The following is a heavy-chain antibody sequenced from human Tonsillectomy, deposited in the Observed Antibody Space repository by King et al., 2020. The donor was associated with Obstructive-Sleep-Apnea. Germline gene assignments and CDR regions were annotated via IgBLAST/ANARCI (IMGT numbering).Heavy chain of an antibody. CDR3: ARGLCSGGSCYSPDY. CDR1: GGTFSSYA. V-gene: IGHV1-69*10. Sequence: VQLVQSGAEVKKPGSSVKVSCKASGGTFSSYAISWVRQAPGQGLEWMGGIIPILGIANYAQKFPGRVTITADKSTSTAYMELSSLRSEDTAVYYCARGLCSGGSCYSPDYWGQGTLVTVSS. CDR2: IIPILGIA. J-gene: IGHJ4*02. D-gene: IGHD2-15*01.